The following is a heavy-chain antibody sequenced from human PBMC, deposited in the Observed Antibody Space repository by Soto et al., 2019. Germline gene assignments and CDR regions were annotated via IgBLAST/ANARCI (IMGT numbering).Heavy chain of an antibody. V-gene: IGHV3-7*03. J-gene: IGHJ4*02. CDR3: AKDKDLVVLPTATWDY. D-gene: IGHD2-2*01. Sequence: SLRLSCAASGFTFSYYWMSWVRQAPGKGLEWVANIKQDGSVNFYVDSVKGRFTISRDNAKNSLYLQMNSLRAEDTAVYYCAKDKDLVVLPTATWDYWGQGTLVTVSS. CDR2: IKQDGSVN. CDR1: GFTFSYYW.